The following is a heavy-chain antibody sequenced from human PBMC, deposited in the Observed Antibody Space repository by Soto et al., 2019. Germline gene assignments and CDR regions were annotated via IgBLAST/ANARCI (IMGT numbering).Heavy chain of an antibody. Sequence: EVQMFESGGGLAQPGGSLRLSCAASGFICSSYDMSWVRQAPGKGLEWVSTILVDGRTFYVDSVKGRFTISRDSSKNTVYLQMNSLPAGXXXXYYCAKATATGGGAFDICGQGTMVTV. CDR1: GFICSSYD. CDR3: AKATATGGGAFDI. V-gene: IGHV3-23*01. CDR2: ILVDGRT. J-gene: IGHJ3*02. D-gene: IGHD2-8*02.